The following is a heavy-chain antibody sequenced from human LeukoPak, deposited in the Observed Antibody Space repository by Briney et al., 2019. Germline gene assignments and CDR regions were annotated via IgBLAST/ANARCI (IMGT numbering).Heavy chain of an antibody. D-gene: IGHD2-8*02. J-gene: IGHJ6*03. V-gene: IGHV1-24*01. CDR3: ATGGLKTKYWYYYYMDV. Sequence: GASVKVSCKVSGYTLTELSMHWVRQAPGKGLEWVGGFDPDDGETIYAQKFQGRVTMTEATSTDTAYMELSSLRSEDTAVYYCATGGLKTKYWYYYYMDVWGKGTTVTVSS. CDR1: GYTLTELS. CDR2: FDPDDGET.